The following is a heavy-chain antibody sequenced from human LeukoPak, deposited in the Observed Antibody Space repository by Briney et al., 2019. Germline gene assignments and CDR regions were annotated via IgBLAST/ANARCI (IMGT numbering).Heavy chain of an antibody. V-gene: IGHV3-21*01. Sequence: GGSLRLSCAASGFTFSNCSMNWVRQAPGKGLEWVSSISSSSSFIYYADSVKGRFTISRDNAKNSLFLQMNSLRAEDTAVYYCARGGRTTAELIDYRGQGTLVTVSS. CDR1: GFTFSNCS. D-gene: IGHD4-17*01. CDR2: ISSSSSFI. CDR3: ARGGRTTAELIDY. J-gene: IGHJ4*02.